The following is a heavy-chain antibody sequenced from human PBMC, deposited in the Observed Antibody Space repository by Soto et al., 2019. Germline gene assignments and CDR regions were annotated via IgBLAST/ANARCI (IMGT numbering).Heavy chain of an antibody. CDR2: IWYDGSNK. J-gene: IGHJ3*02. D-gene: IGHD3-9*01. CDR1: GFTFSSYG. V-gene: IGHV3-33*01. Sequence: GGSLRLSCAASGFTFSSYGMHWVRQAPGKGLEWVAVIWYDGSNKYYADSVKGRFTISRDNSKNTLYLQMNSLRAEDTAGYYCAREGTTGYDAVDIWSQGTRVTVSS. CDR3: AREGTTGYDAVDI.